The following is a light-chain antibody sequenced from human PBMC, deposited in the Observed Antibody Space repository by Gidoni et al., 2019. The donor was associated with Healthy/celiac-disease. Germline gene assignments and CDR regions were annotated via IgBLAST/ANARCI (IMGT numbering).Light chain of an antibody. CDR2: AAS. CDR1: QGISSY. Sequence: DIQLTQSPSFLSASVGDRVTITCRASQGISSYLAWYQQKPGKAPKLLIYAASTLQSGVPSRFSGSGSGTEFTLTISSLQPEDFATYYCQQLNNYPVTFGQGTKVEIK. V-gene: IGKV1-9*01. J-gene: IGKJ1*01. CDR3: QQLNNYPVT.